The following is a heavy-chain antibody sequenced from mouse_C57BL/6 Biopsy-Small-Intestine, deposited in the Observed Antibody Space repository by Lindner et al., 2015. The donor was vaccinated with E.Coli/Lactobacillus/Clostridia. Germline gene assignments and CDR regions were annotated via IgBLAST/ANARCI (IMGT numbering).Heavy chain of an antibody. D-gene: IGHD3-2*01. CDR1: GGTFNNYA. Sequence: SVKVSCKASGGTFNNYAINWVRQAPGQGLEWMGGIITTFGTANYAQKLQGRVTITADASTSTAYMELSSLRSEDTAVYYCARRQGVKFVYYFDYWGQGTLVTVSS. V-gene: IGHV1-79*01. J-gene: IGHJ2*01. CDR3: ARRQGVKFVYYFDY. CDR2: IITTFGTA.